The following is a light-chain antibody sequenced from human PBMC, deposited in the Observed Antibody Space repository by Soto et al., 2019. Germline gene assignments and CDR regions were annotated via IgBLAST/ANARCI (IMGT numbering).Light chain of an antibody. V-gene: IGKV3-15*01. Sequence: ERVMTQSPATLSVSPGETAILSCRASQSVGNNLGWYQQQPGQAPRLLIHDVSTRATDLPARFSGSGSETEFTLTISSLQSEDSAVYYCQQYNNWPLTFGGGTMVEIK. CDR2: DVS. CDR1: QSVGNN. CDR3: QQYNNWPLT. J-gene: IGKJ4*01.